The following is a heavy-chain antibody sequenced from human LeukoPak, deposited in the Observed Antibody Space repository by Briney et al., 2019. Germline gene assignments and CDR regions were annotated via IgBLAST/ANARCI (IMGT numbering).Heavy chain of an antibody. CDR3: ARGPSGYHNT. CDR2: TRNKANSYTT. CDR1: GFTFSDHY. D-gene: IGHD5-12*01. V-gene: IGHV3-72*01. Sequence: PPAGSLRLSCAASGFTFSDHYMDWVRQAPGKGLEWVGRTRNKANSYTTEYAASVKGRFTISRDDSKNSLYLQMNSLRAEDTAVYYCARGPSGYHNTGGQGTLVTVSS. J-gene: IGHJ4*02.